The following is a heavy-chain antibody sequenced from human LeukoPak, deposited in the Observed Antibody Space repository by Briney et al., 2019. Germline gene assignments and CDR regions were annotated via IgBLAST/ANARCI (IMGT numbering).Heavy chain of an antibody. V-gene: IGHV3-30-3*01. D-gene: IGHD1-1*01. J-gene: IGHJ4*02. CDR3: ARAWISSHFDY. CDR1: GFTFSSYA. Sequence: GGSLRLSCAASGFTFSSYAMHWVRQAPGKGLEWVAVISYDGSNKYYADSVKGRFTISRDNSKNTLYLQMNSLRAEDTAVYYCARAWISSHFDYWGQGTLVTVSS. CDR2: ISYDGSNK.